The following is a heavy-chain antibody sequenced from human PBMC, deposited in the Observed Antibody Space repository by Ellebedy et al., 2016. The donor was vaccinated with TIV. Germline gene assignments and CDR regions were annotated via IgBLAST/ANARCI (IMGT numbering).Heavy chain of an antibody. V-gene: IGHV6-1*01. D-gene: IGHD3-16*01. CDR3: ARGRFGSGMGV. CDR1: GDSVSTDIG. CDR2: TYYRSKWNN. J-gene: IGHJ6*02. Sequence: SQTLSLTCVISGDSVSTDIGWNWIRQSPSRGLEWLGRTYYRSKWNNDYAVSLKNRITINPDTSKNQFSLQLTSVTPEDTAVYYCARGRFGSGMGVWGQGTTVTVSS.